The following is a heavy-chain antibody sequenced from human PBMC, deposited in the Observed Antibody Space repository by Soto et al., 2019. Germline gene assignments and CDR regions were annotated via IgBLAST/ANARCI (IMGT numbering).Heavy chain of an antibody. Sequence: LLVESGGGLVKPGGSLRLSCAGSGLSFSRYAMNWVRQAPGKGLEWVAAISGTARHIRYADSVRGRFTISKDAAKNSLSLQMTSLRAEDTAVYFCAKGRGAAYYFDFWGRGTLVSVSS. CDR2: ISGTARHI. CDR3: AKGRGAAYYFDF. J-gene: IGHJ4*02. CDR1: GLSFSRYA. V-gene: IGHV3-21*01. D-gene: IGHD3-10*01.